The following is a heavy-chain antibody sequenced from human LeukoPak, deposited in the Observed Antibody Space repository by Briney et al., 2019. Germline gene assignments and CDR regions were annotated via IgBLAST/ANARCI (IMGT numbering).Heavy chain of an antibody. CDR1: GFTFSSYA. CDR3: AMGTISGSYYW. V-gene: IGHV3-23*01. CDR2: ISGSGGST. J-gene: IGHJ4*02. Sequence: PGGSLRLSRAASGFTFSSYAMSWVRQAPGKGLEWVSAISGSGGSTYYADSVKGRFTISRDNSKNTLYLQMNSLRAEDTAVYYCAMGTISGSYYWWGQGTLVTVSS. D-gene: IGHD1-26*01.